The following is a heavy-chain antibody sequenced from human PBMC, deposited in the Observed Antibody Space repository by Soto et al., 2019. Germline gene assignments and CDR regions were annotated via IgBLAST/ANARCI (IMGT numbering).Heavy chain of an antibody. Sequence: SETLSLTCAVYGGSLSGFSWSWIRQPPGKGLEWIGEINHSGDTDYNPSLKSLVTISVDTSKNLFSLSLTSVTAADTAVYYCARFPADYWGQGTLVTVSS. J-gene: IGHJ4*02. V-gene: IGHV4-34*01. D-gene: IGHD2-2*01. CDR2: INHSGDT. CDR3: ARFPADY. CDR1: GGSLSGFS.